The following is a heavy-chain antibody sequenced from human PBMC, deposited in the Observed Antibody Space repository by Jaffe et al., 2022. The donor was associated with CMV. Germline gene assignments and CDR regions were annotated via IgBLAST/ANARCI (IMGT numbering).Heavy chain of an antibody. Sequence: QLQLQESGPGLVKPSETLSLTCTVSGGSISSSSYYWGWIRQPPGKGLEWIGSIYYSGSTYYNPSLKSRVTISVDTSKNQFSLKLSSVTAADTAVYYCARPASMVRGVIINWGQGTLVTVSS. J-gene: IGHJ4*02. D-gene: IGHD3-10*01. CDR1: GGSISSSSYY. CDR3: ARPASMVRGVIIN. V-gene: IGHV4-39*01. CDR2: IYYSGST.